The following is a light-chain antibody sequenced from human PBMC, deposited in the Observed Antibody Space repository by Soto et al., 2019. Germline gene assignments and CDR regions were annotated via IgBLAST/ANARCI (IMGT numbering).Light chain of an antibody. Sequence: EGVLTQSPGTLSLSPGERASLSCRATQSVTSNHLAWYQQKPGQAPRLLIHGASSRATGIPDRFSGGGSGTDFTLTISRLEPEDFAVYYCQQYGSSPFTFGQGTKVDLK. CDR3: QQYGSSPFT. V-gene: IGKV3-20*01. CDR1: QSVTSNH. CDR2: GAS. J-gene: IGKJ2*01.